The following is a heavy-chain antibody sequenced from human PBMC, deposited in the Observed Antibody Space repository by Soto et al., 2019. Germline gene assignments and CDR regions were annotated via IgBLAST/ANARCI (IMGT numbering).Heavy chain of an antibody. CDR2: ISGSGGST. J-gene: IGHJ4*02. D-gene: IGHD3-3*01. CDR1: GFTFSSYA. CDR3: AKDWYFGSTIFGLMFDY. V-gene: IGHV3-23*01. Sequence: GGSLRLSCAASGFTFSSYAMSWVRQAPGKGLEWVSAISGSGGSTNYADSVKGRFTISRDNSKNTLYLQMNSLRAEDTAVYYCAKDWYFGSTIFGLMFDYRRQGTLVTVSS.